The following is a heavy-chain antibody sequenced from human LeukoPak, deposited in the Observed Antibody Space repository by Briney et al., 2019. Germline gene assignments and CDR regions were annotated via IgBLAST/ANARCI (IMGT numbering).Heavy chain of an antibody. CDR2: INEDGSQK. V-gene: IGHV3-7*01. J-gene: IGHJ4*02. D-gene: IGHD3-10*01. CDR3: ARERITMVRGVQYFDY. CDR1: GFTLSSYW. Sequence: GGSLRLSCATSGFTLSSYWMTWIRQAPGKGLEWVASINEDGSQKDYVDSLRGRFTVSRDNAKNSLFLHMNNLRAEDTAVYYCARERITMVRGVQYFDYWGQGTLVTVSS.